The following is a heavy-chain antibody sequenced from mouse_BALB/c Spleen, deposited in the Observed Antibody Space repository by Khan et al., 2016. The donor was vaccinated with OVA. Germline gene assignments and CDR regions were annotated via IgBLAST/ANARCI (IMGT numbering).Heavy chain of an antibody. V-gene: IGHV1S135*01. Sequence: VRLQQSGPELMKPGASVKISCKASGYSFTTYYLHWVMQSHGESLEWIGYVDPFSGGTTYNQKFKGKATLTVDKSSSTAYMHLSNLTSEDSAVYYCTRHGYVAWFTYWGQGTLVTVSA. CDR2: VDPFSGGT. CDR3: TRHGYVAWFTY. CDR1: GYSFTTYY. J-gene: IGHJ3*01. D-gene: IGHD2-2*01.